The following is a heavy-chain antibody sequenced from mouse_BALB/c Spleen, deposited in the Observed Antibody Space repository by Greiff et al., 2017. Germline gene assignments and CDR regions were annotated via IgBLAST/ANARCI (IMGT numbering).Heavy chain of an antibody. CDR3: ARYYYDYDVFAY. CDR2: IDPYNGGT. CDR1: GYAFTSYN. J-gene: IGHJ3*01. V-gene: IGHV1S135*01. D-gene: IGHD2-4*01. Sequence: EVKLQESGPELVKPGASVKVSCKASGYAFTSYNMYWVKQSHGKSLEWIGYIDPYNGGTSYNQKFKGKATLTVDKSSSTAYMHLNSLTSEDSAVYYCARYYYDYDVFAYWGQGTLVTVSA.